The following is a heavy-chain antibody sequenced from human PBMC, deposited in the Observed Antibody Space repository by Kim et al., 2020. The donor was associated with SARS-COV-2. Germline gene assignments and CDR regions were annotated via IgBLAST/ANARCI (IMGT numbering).Heavy chain of an antibody. Sequence: ASVKVSCKASGYSFSTYYINWVRQAPGQGLEWMGIINPRGGTSRYAQKFQGRITLTRDTATTTVYMELSSIRSQDTAVYYCARGVDALAVGAGNDPLD. CDR2: INPRGGTS. V-gene: IGHV1-46*01. CDR1: GYSFSTYY. J-gene: IGHJ3*02. CDR3: ARGVDALAVGAGNDPLD. D-gene: IGHD2-15*01.